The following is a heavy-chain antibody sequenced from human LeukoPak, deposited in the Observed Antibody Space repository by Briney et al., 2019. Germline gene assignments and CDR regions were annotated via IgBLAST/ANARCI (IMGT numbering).Heavy chain of an antibody. CDR3: ARTPGYSYGIVDY. J-gene: IGHJ4*02. D-gene: IGHD5-18*01. CDR1: GYTFTSYD. Sequence: KVSCKASGYTFTSYDINWVRQMPGKGLEWMGIIYPGDSDTRYSPSFQGQVTISADRSISTAYLQWSSLKASDTAMYYCARTPGYSYGIVDYWGQGTLVTVSS. V-gene: IGHV5-51*01. CDR2: IYPGDSDT.